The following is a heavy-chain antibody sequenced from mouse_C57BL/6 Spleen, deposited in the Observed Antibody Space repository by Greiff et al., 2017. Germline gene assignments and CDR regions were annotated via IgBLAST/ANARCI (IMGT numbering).Heavy chain of an antibody. CDR3: TGRGLRRAWFAY. J-gene: IGHJ3*01. V-gene: IGHV1-15*01. D-gene: IGHD2-4*01. CDR1: GYTFTDYE. Sequence: VKVVESGAELVRPGASVTLSCKASGYTFTDYEMHWVKQTPVHGLEWIGAIDPETGGTAYNQKFKGKAILTADKSSSTAYMELRSLTSEDSAVYYCTGRGLRRAWFAYWGQGTLVTVSA. CDR2: IDPETGGT.